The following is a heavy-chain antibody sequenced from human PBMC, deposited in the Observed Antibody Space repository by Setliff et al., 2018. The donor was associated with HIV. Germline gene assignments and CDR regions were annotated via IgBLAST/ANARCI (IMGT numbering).Heavy chain of an antibody. CDR2: INPSSGGT. CDR1: GYSFNRYF. Sequence: ASVKVSCKASGYSFNRYFMHWVRQAPGQGFEWMGWINPSSGGTKSAQKFQGRVTMTRDTSINTAYMELSRLKSDDTAVYYCARDLGSSSSMDPWGQGTLVTVSS. J-gene: IGHJ5*02. V-gene: IGHV1-2*02. D-gene: IGHD6-6*01. CDR3: ARDLGSSSSMDP.